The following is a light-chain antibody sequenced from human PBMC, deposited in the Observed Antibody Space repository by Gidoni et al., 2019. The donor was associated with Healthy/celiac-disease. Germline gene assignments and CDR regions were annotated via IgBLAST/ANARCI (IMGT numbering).Light chain of an antibody. CDR1: QSVLYSSNNKNY. Sequence: IAITQPTASLAVSLGERATINCKPSQSVLYSSNNKNYLAWYQQKPGQPPKLLIYWASTRESGVPDRFSGSGSGTDFTLTISSLQAEDVAVYYCQQYYSTPFTFGPGTKVDIK. V-gene: IGKV4-1*01. J-gene: IGKJ3*01. CDR3: QQYYSTPFT. CDR2: WAS.